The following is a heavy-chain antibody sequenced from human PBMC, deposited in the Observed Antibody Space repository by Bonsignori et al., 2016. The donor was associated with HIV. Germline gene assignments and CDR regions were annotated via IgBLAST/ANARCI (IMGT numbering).Heavy chain of an antibody. CDR3: ARDSGSPKTFDY. CDR2: IIPIFGTA. D-gene: IGHD1-26*01. Sequence: WVRQAPGQGLEWMGGIIPIFGTANYAQKFQGRVTITADESTSTAYMELSSLRSEDTAVYYCARDSGSPKTFDYWGQGTLVTVSS. V-gene: IGHV1-69*01. J-gene: IGHJ4*02.